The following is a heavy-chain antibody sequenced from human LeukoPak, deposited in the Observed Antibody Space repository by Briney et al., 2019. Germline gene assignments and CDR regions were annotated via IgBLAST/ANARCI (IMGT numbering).Heavy chain of an antibody. Sequence: SETLSLTCAVYGGSFSGYYWSWIRQSPGKGLEWIGEINHRGSTYYNPSLKSRVTISVDTSKNQFSLKLSSVTAADTAVYYCASGELLSFDYWGQGTLVTVSS. CDR2: INHRGST. D-gene: IGHD1-26*01. J-gene: IGHJ4*02. V-gene: IGHV4-34*01. CDR1: GGSFSGYY. CDR3: ASGELLSFDY.